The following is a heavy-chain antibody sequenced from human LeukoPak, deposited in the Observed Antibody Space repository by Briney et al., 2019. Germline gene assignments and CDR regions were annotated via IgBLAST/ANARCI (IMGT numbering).Heavy chain of an antibody. J-gene: IGHJ4*02. V-gene: IGHV4-59*01. D-gene: IGHD1-1*01. CDR3: ARDGGYTHFDY. Sequence: PSETLSLTCTVSGGSISSYYWSWIRQPPGKELEWIGYIYYSGSTNYNPSLKSRVTISVETSKNQFSLKLSSVTAADTAVYYCARDGGYTHFDYWGQGTLVTVSS. CDR1: GGSISSYY. CDR2: IYYSGST.